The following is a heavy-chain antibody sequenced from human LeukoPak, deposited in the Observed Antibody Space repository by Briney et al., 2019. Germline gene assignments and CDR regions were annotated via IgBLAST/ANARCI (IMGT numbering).Heavy chain of an antibody. J-gene: IGHJ4*02. V-gene: IGHV3-23*01. CDR3: ARRNNYCGDY. CDR2: IGTSGGST. Sequence: GGSLRLSCAASGFTFSSYVMSWVRQAPGKGLEWVSVIGTSGGSTIYADSVKGRFTISRDDSKNTLYLQLNSLRAEDTAVYYCARRNNYCGDYWGQGTLSPSPQ. D-gene: IGHD4-11*01. CDR1: GFTFSSYV.